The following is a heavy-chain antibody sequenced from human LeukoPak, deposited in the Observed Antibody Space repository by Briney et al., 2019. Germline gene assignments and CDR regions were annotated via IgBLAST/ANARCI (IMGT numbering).Heavy chain of an antibody. V-gene: IGHV1-8*01. D-gene: IGHD6-19*01. Sequence: ASVKVSCKASGYTFTSYDINWVRQATGQGLEWMGWMNPNSGNTGYAQKFQGRVTMTRNTSISTAYMELSSLRSEDTAVYYCARGYLDRQWLYYYYGMDVWGKGTTVTVSS. J-gene: IGHJ6*04. CDR3: ARGYLDRQWLYYYYGMDV. CDR2: MNPNSGNT. CDR1: GYTFTSYD.